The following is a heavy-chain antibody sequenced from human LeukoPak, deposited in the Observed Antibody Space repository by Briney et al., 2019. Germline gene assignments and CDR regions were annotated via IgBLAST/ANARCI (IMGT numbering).Heavy chain of an antibody. Sequence: PGGSLRLSCAASGFTFSDSYMSWIRQAPGKGLEWVSYISNSGSTIHYADSVKGRFTISRDNAKNSLYLQMNSLRAEDTAVYYCARGQHYFAHWGQGTLVTVSS. J-gene: IGHJ4*02. V-gene: IGHV3-11*04. CDR3: ARGQHYFAH. D-gene: IGHD2-2*01. CDR2: ISNSGSTI. CDR1: GFTFSDSY.